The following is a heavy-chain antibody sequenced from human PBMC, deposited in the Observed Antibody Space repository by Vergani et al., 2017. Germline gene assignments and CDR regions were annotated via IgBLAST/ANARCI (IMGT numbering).Heavy chain of an antibody. CDR3: AKAYGDHEGD. J-gene: IGHJ3*01. D-gene: IGHD4-17*01. CDR2: IRYDGSNE. V-gene: IGHV3-30*02. CDR1: GFTFYNYG. Sequence: QVQLVESGGGVVQPGGSLRLSCAASGFTFYNYGMHWVRQAPGKGLEWVAFIRYDGSNEYYTDSVKGRFTISRDNSRNTLYLQMNSLRPEDTALYYCAKAYGDHEGDWGQGTMVTVSS.